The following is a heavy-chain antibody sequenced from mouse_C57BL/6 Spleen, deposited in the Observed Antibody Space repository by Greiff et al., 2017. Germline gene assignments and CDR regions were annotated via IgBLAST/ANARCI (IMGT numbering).Heavy chain of an antibody. J-gene: IGHJ1*03. CDR2: ISSGSSTI. D-gene: IGHD1-1*01. Sequence: EVHLVESGGGLVKPGGSLKLSCAASGFTFSDYGMHWVRQAPEKGLEWVAYISSGSSTIYYADTVKGRFTISRDNAKNTLFLQMTSLRSEDTAMYYCASPLITTVVATWYFDVWGTGTTVTVSS. CDR3: ASPLITTVVATWYFDV. CDR1: GFTFSDYG. V-gene: IGHV5-17*01.